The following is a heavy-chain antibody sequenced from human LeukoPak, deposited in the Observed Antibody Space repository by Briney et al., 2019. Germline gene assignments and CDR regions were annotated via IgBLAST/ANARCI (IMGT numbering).Heavy chain of an antibody. D-gene: IGHD6-19*01. CDR2: IYPADSDT. Sequence: GESLKISCKGSGYSFINYWIGWVRQMPGKGLEWMGIIYPADSDTRYSPSFQGQVTISVDKSIGTAYLQWSSLKASDTAMYYCARLDSSGSYYYYGMDVWGQGTTVTVSS. CDR1: GYSFINYW. V-gene: IGHV5-51*01. CDR3: ARLDSSGSYYYYGMDV. J-gene: IGHJ6*02.